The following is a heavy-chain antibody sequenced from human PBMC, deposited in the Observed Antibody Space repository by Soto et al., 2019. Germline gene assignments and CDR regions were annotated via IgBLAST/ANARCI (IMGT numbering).Heavy chain of an antibody. CDR3: ARGRDGYNYGAVY. CDR2: IIPKLGSA. Sequence: QVQLVQSGAEVKEPGSSVKVSCKASGGGNLRDYRTTWVRRAPGQGLEWMGGIIPKLGSANYAQNFQGRVTVTADESTNTVDMELRSLRSDDTAVYSSARGRDGYNYGAVYWGQGTPVTVSS. J-gene: IGHJ4*02. CDR1: GGGNLRDYR. V-gene: IGHV1-69*01. D-gene: IGHD5-12*01.